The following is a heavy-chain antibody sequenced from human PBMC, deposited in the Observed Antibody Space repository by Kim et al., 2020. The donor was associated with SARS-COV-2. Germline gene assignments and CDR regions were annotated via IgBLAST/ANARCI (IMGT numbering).Heavy chain of an antibody. CDR2: ISWNSGSI. V-gene: IGHV3-9*01. Sequence: GGSLRLSCAASGFTFDDYAMHWVRQAPGKGLEWVSGISWNSGSIGYADSVKGRFTISRDNAKNSLYLQMNSLRAEDTALYYCAKALGFAVAGTGIDYWGQGTLVTVSS. D-gene: IGHD6-19*01. CDR3: AKALGFAVAGTGIDY. J-gene: IGHJ4*02. CDR1: GFTFDDYA.